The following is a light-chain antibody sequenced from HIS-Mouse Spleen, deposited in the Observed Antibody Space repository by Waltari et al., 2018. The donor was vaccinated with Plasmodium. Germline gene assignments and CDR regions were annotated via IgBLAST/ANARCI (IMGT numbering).Light chain of an antibody. V-gene: IGKV3-20*01. J-gene: IGKJ1*01. CDR2: GAS. CDR3: QQYGSSGT. Sequence: EIVLTQSPGTLSLSPGERATLSCRASQSVSSSYLAWYQQKPGQAPRRLIYGASSRATGIPDRFSGSGSGTDFTLTISRLEPEDLAVYYCQQYGSSGTFGQGTKVEIK. CDR1: QSVSSSY.